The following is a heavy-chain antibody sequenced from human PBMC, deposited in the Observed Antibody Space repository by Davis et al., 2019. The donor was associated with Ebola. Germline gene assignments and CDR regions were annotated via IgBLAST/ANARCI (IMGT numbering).Heavy chain of an antibody. CDR2: IHYTGVT. CDR3: ARGDSYYDPSGYYAGPEAPDH. J-gene: IGHJ4*02. CDR1: GGSISPYY. Sequence: SETLSLTCTVSGGSISPYYWGWIRQPPGKGLELIGYIHYTGVTNYHPSLMSRVSISLDTSKTQLSLNLASVTAADTAIYYCARGDSYYDPSGYYAGPEAPDHWGQGTLVSVSS. D-gene: IGHD3-22*01. V-gene: IGHV4-59*01.